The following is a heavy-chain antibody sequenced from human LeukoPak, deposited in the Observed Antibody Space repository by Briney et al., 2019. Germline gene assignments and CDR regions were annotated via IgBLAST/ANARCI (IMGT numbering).Heavy chain of an antibody. J-gene: IGHJ4*02. D-gene: IGHD4/OR15-4a*01. V-gene: IGHV1-2*02. Sequence: ASVKVSCKASGYTFTGYYMHWVRQAPGQGLEWMGWINPNSGGTNYARKFQGRVTMTRDTSISTAYMELSRLRSDDTAVYYCARDDDYATYYFDYWGQGTLVTVSS. CDR1: GYTFTGYY. CDR2: INPNSGGT. CDR3: ARDDDYATYYFDY.